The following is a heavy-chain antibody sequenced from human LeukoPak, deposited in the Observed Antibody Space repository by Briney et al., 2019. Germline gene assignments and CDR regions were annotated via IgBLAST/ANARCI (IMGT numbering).Heavy chain of an antibody. V-gene: IGHV1-2*02. CDR2: INPNSGGT. J-gene: IGHJ4*02. Sequence: GASVKVSCKASGYTFTGYYMHWVRQAPGQGLEWMGWINPNSGGTNYAQKFQGRVTMTRDTSISSAYMEMSRLRSDDTAVYYCAREGRSSSSPFDYWGQGTLVTVSS. CDR1: GYTFTGYY. CDR3: AREGRSSSSPFDY. D-gene: IGHD6-6*01.